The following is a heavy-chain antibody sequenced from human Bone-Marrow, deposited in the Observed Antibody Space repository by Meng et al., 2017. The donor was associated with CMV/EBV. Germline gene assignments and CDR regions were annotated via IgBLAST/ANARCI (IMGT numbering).Heavy chain of an antibody. D-gene: IGHD6-6*01. CDR1: GFTFSSYA. J-gene: IGHJ6*02. Sequence: GGSLRLSCAASGFTFSSYAMSWVRQAPGKGLEWVSAISGSGGSTYYADSVKGRFTISRDNSKNTLYLQMNSLRAEDTAVYYCAKSSSRDPYYYYGMDVWGQGTTVTVSS. CDR2: ISGSGGST. CDR3: AKSSSRDPYYYYGMDV. V-gene: IGHV3-23*01.